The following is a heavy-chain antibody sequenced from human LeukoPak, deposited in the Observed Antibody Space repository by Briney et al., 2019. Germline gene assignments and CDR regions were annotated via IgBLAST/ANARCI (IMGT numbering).Heavy chain of an antibody. J-gene: IGHJ4*02. CDR3: AREVMGATDY. CDR1: GFTFSSYA. D-gene: IGHD1-26*01. CDR2: ISSNGGST. V-gene: IGHV3-64*01. Sequence: GGSLRLSCAASGFTFSSYAMHWVRQAPGKGLEYVSAISSNGGSTYYANSVKGRFTISRDNSKNTLYLQMGSLRAEDMAVYYCAREVMGATDYWSQGTLVTVSS.